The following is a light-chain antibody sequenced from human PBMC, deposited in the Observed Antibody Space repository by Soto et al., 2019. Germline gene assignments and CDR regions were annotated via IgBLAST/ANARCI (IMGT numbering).Light chain of an antibody. V-gene: IGLV2-11*01. CDR3: CSSVDSYPAV. CDR2: DVS. J-gene: IGLJ2*01. CDR1: TSDVGTYNY. Sequence: QSALTQPRSVSGSPGQSVTISCTGTTSDVGTYNYVSWYQQHPGKAPKLMIYDVSQRPSGVPHRFSGSNSDNTASLTSSGLHAEDEYDYYCCSSVDSYPAVFGGGTQLTVL.